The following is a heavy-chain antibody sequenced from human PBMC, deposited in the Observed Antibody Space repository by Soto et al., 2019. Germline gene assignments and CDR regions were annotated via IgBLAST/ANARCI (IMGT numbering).Heavy chain of an antibody. J-gene: IGHJ4*02. Sequence: QLRLQESGPGLVKPSETLSLTCSISGVSITASVWWTWVRLTPEKGLQWIGEVFHTGSVNYNLSLQSRHTISVDKSMGQFSRSLTTVTAADTAVYYCARKAWTRLDYWGQGALVTVSS. D-gene: IGHD1-1*01. CDR2: VFHTGSV. CDR1: GVSITASVW. CDR3: ARKAWTRLDY. V-gene: IGHV4-4*02.